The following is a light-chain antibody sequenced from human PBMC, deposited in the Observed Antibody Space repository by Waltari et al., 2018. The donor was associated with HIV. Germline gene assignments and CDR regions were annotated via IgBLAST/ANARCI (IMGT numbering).Light chain of an antibody. V-gene: IGLV1-44*01. CDR1: SANIGKSV. Sequence: QSALTQPPSTSGTPGQRVTISCSGSSANIGKSVVTWFQQVPGTAPKLLVSGRDQRPSGVPDRFSGSKSGTSGSLAISGLQSEDEGDYYCAVWDDSVNGYVFGTGTKVTVL. CDR2: GRD. J-gene: IGLJ1*01. CDR3: AVWDDSVNGYV.